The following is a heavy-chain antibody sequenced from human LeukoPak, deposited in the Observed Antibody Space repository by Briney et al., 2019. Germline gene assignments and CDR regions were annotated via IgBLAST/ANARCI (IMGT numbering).Heavy chain of an antibody. CDR2: INPNSGGT. J-gene: IGHJ4*02. CDR1: GYTFTGYY. D-gene: IGHD3-22*01. V-gene: IGHV1-2*02. CDR3: ARVVRDSSGYPFDY. Sequence: ASVKVSCNASGYTFTGYYMHWVRQAPGQGLEWMGWINPNSGGTNYAQKFQGRVTMTRDTSISTAYMELSRLRSDDTAVYYCARVVRDSSGYPFDYWGQGTLVTVSS.